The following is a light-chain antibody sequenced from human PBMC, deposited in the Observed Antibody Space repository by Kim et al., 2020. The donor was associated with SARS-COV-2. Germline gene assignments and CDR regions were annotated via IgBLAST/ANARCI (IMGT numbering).Light chain of an antibody. CDR2: AAS. V-gene: IGKV1-39*01. CDR1: QTISSY. CDR3: QQSYSTPT. J-gene: IGKJ1*01. Sequence: SAAVGDKVTITCRASQTISSYLNWSQQRPGKAPNLLIYAASSLQSGVPSRFSGSGSGTDFTLAISSLQSEDFATYHCQQSYSTPTFGQGTKVDIK.